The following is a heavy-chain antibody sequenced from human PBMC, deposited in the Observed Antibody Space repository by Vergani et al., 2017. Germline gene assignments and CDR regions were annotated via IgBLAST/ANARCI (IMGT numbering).Heavy chain of an antibody. CDR2: IYTSGST. D-gene: IGHD2-2*02. CDR3: ARDRPYCSSTSCYKGGYYFDY. CDR1: GGSISSGSYY. Sequence: QVQLQESGPGLVKPSQTLSLTCTVSGGSISSGSYYWSWIRQPAGKGLEWIGRIYTSGSTNYNPSLKSRVTISVDTSKNQFSLKLSSVTAADTAVYYCARDRPYCSSTSCYKGGYYFDYWGQGTLVTVSS. V-gene: IGHV4-61*02. J-gene: IGHJ4*02.